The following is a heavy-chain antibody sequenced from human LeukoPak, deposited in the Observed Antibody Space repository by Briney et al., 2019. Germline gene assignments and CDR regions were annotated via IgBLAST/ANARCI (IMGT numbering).Heavy chain of an antibody. D-gene: IGHD6-19*01. J-gene: IGHJ4*02. V-gene: IGHV3-74*01. CDR3: ASFGQQWLESY. CDR1: GFAPSNDW. CDR2: ISTDGSMT. Sequence: PGVSLRLSCASSGFAPSNDWMHWVRQAPGKGLEWVSRISTDGSMTGYTDSVKGRFTIYRDNAKRILYLEMNNLRVEDTAVYYCASFGQQWLESYWGQGTLVTVSS.